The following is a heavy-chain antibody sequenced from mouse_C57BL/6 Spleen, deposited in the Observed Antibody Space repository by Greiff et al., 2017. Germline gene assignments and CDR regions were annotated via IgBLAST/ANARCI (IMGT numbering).Heavy chain of an antibody. Sequence: QVQLKESGPELVKPGASVKLSCKASGYTFTSYDINWVKQRPGQGLEWIGWIYPRDGSTKYNEKFKGKATLTVDTSSSTAYMELHSLTSEDSAVYFCARGRGYYAMDYWGQGTSVTVSS. CDR2: IYPRDGST. V-gene: IGHV1-85*01. J-gene: IGHJ4*01. CDR1: GYTFTSYD. CDR3: ARGRGYYAMDY.